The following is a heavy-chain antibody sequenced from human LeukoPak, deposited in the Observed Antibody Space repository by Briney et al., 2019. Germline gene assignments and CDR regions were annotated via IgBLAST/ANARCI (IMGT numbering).Heavy chain of an antibody. V-gene: IGHV3-23*01. CDR3: ATGPGAYDFWSGYGTGEY. CDR2: ISGSGGST. D-gene: IGHD3-3*01. CDR1: GFTFDDYA. Sequence: GGSLRLSCAASGFTFDDYAMHWVRQAPGKGLEWVSAISGSGGSTYYTDSVKGRFTISRDNSKNTLYLQMNSLRAEDTAVYYCATGPGAYDFWSGYGTGEYWGQGTLVTVSS. J-gene: IGHJ4*02.